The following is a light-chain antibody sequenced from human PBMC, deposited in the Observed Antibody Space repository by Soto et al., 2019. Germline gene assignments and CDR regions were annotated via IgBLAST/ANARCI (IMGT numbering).Light chain of an antibody. J-gene: IGKJ4*01. Sequence: DIQMTQSPSSVSASVGDRVTITCRASQGISSWLAWYQQKPGKAPKLLIYAASSLQSGAPSRFSGSVSGTVFTLPTSGPPPEDFAYYYGKQDNSSPHSCGGGPKVETK. CDR2: AAS. CDR1: QGISSW. CDR3: KQDNSSPHS. V-gene: IGKV1-12*01.